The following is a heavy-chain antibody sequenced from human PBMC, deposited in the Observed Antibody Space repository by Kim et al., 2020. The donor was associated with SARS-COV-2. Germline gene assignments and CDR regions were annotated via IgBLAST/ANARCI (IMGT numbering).Heavy chain of an antibody. Sequence: SETLSLTCTVSGGSISSYYWSWIRQPPGKGLEWIGYIYYSGSTNYNPSLKSRVTISVDTSKNQFSLKLSSVTAADTAVYYCARSPTSEWLDAFDIWGQGTMVTVSS. D-gene: IGHD2-8*01. CDR2: IYYSGST. J-gene: IGHJ3*02. CDR1: GGSISSYY. CDR3: ARSPTSEWLDAFDI. V-gene: IGHV4-59*01.